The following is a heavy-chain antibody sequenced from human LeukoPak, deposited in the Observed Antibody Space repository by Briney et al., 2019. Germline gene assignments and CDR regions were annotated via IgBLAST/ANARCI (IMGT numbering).Heavy chain of an antibody. CDR3: ARTGYHVSGWFDP. CDR2: INRSGST. J-gene: IGHJ5*02. D-gene: IGHD2-2*01. Sequence: SETLSLTCAVYGGSFSGYYWSWIRQPPGKGLEWIGEINRSGSTNYNPSLKSRVTISVDTSKNQFSLKLSSVTAADTAVYYCARTGYHVSGWFDPWGQGTLVTVSS. CDR1: GGSFSGYY. V-gene: IGHV4-34*01.